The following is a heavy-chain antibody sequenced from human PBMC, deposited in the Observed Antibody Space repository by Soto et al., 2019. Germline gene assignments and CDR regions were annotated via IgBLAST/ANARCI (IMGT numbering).Heavy chain of an antibody. Sequence: SETLSLTCTVSGGSISSGDYYWSWIRQPPGKGLEWIGYIYYSGSTYYNPSLKSRVTISVDTSKNQFSLKLSSVTAADTAVYYCAREYYDSSGYYTFDDWGQGTLVTVSS. CDR3: AREYYDSSGYYTFDD. V-gene: IGHV4-30-4*01. CDR1: GGSISSGDYY. J-gene: IGHJ4*02. CDR2: IYYSGST. D-gene: IGHD3-22*01.